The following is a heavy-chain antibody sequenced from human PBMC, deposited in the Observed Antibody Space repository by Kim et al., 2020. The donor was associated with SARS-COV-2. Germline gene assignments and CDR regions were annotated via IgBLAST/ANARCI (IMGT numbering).Heavy chain of an antibody. CDR2: IWYDGSNK. CDR3: ARGRYCSGGSCLPGKF. Sequence: GGSLRLSCAASGFTFSSYGMHWVRQAPGKGLEWVAVIWYDGSNKYYADSVKGRFTISRDNSKNTLYLQMNSLRAEDTAVYYCARGRYCSGGSCLPGKFWGQGTLVTVSS. D-gene: IGHD2-15*01. J-gene: IGHJ4*02. CDR1: GFTFSSYG. V-gene: IGHV3-33*01.